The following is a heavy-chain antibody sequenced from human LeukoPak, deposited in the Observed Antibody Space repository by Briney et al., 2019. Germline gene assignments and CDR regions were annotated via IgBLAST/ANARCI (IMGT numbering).Heavy chain of an antibody. D-gene: IGHD6-19*01. Sequence: GGSLRLSCAASGFTFSNYAMNWVRQAPGKGLEWVSVISGSGGSTYYADSVKGRFTISRDNAKNSLYLQMNSLRAEDTAVYYCARGPGWNYFDYWGQGTLVTVSS. CDR2: ISGSGGST. V-gene: IGHV3-23*01. J-gene: IGHJ4*02. CDR3: ARGPGWNYFDY. CDR1: GFTFSNYA.